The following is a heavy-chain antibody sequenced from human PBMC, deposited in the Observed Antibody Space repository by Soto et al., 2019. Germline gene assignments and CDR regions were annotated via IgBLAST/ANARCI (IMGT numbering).Heavy chain of an antibody. CDR2: IIPSFGTA. CDR3: AREMPHHAFYI. V-gene: IGHV1-69*12. D-gene: IGHD2-2*01. Sequence: QVQLVQSGAEVKKPGSSVKVSCKASGDSFSSYDFSWVRQAPGQGLEWMGRIIPSFGTANNAQRFQCRVTFTADESTSTAYMELISLRSEDTAVYYCAREMPHHAFYIWGQGTRVIFSS. CDR1: GDSFSSYD. J-gene: IGHJ3*02.